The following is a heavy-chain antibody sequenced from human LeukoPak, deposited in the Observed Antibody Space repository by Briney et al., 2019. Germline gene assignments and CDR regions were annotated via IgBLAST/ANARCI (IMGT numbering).Heavy chain of an antibody. V-gene: IGHV3-23*01. Sequence: GGSLRLSCGASGFTFSSYAMSWIRQAPGKGLEWVSTISGSGGSTYYADSVKGRFTISRDNSKNTLYLQMNSLRAEDTAVYYCAKSPSYYFDYWGQGTLVTVSS. CDR2: ISGSGGST. CDR1: GFTFSSYA. J-gene: IGHJ4*02. CDR3: AKSPSYYFDY.